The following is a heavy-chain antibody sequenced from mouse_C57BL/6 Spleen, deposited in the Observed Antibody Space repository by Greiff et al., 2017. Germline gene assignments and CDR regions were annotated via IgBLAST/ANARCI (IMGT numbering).Heavy chain of an antibody. CDR3: ARSDDGYYVGAMDY. Sequence: EVQLQQSGPELVKPGDSVKISCKASGYSFTGYFMNWVMQSHGKSLEWIGRINPYNGDTFYNQKFKGKATLTVDKSSSTAHMELRSLTSEDSAVYYCARSDDGYYVGAMDYWGQGTSVTVSS. J-gene: IGHJ4*01. CDR2: INPYNGDT. CDR1: GYSFTGYF. V-gene: IGHV1-20*01. D-gene: IGHD2-3*01.